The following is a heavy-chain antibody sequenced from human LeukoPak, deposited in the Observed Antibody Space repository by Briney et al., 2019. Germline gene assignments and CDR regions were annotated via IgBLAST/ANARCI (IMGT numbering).Heavy chain of an antibody. CDR1: GGSISSYY. CDR3: ARGERWLQWRAFDI. J-gene: IGHJ3*02. V-gene: IGHV4-59*01. CDR2: IYYSGST. Sequence: SETLSLTCTVSGGSISSYYWSWIRQPPGKGLEWIGYIYYSGSTNHNPSLKSRVTISVDTSKNQFSLKLSSVTAADTAVYYCARGERWLQWRAFDIWGQGTMVTVSS. D-gene: IGHD5-24*01.